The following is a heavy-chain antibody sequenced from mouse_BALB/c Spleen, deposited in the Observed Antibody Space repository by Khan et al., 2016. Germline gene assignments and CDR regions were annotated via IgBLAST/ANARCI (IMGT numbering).Heavy chain of an antibody. CDR1: GFTFSDYY. CDR2: ISDGGSYT. CDR3: ARDLNWYFDV. Sequence: EVELVESGGGLVKPGGSLKLSCAASGFTFSDYYMYWVRQTPEKRLEWVATISDGGSYTYYPDSVKGRFPISRDNANLYLQMSSLKSEDTAMYYCARDLNWYFDVWGAGTTVTVSS. J-gene: IGHJ1*01. V-gene: IGHV5-4*02.